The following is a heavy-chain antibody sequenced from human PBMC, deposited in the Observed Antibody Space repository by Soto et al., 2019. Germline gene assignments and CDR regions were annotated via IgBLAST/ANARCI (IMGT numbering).Heavy chain of an antibody. CDR2: ISFDGTTK. D-gene: IGHD3-22*01. V-gene: IGHV3-30*03. CDR1: GFPFYNYG. J-gene: IGHJ4*02. CDR3: ASGDTYYYDSSGYYGLDY. Sequence: GGSLRLSCGGSGFPFYNYGINWVRQAPGKGLEWVAIISFDGTTKVYADSVKGRFTISRDNAKNSLYLQMNSLRAEDTAVYYCASGDTYYYDSSGYYGLDYWGQGTLVTVS.